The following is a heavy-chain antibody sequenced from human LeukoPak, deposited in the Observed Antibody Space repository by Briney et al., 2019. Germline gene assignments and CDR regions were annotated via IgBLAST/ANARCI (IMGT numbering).Heavy chain of an antibody. Sequence: GGSLRLSCAAAGFTFSSYSMNWVRQAPGKGLEWVSYISSSSSTIYYADSVKGRFTISRDNAKNSLYLQMNSLRAEDTAVYYWARDSSSSTSCYSQYYYYGMDVWGQGTTVTVSS. V-gene: IGHV3-48*01. D-gene: IGHD2-2*01. CDR2: ISSSSSTI. J-gene: IGHJ6*02. CDR3: ARDSSSSTSCYSQYYYYGMDV. CDR1: GFTFSSYS.